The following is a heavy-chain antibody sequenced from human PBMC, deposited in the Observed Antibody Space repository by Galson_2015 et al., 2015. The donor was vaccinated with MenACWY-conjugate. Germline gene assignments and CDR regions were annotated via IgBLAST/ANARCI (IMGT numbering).Heavy chain of an antibody. CDR3: ARGEITIFGVLIIGWFDP. Sequence: SVKVSCKASGYTFTNYAVHWVRQAPGQRLEWMGWINAGNGNTKYSQKFQGRVTITKDTSASTAYMELSSLRSEDTAVYYCARGEITIFGVLIIGWFDPWGQGTLVTVSS. D-gene: IGHD3-3*01. CDR1: GYTFTNYA. J-gene: IGHJ5*02. V-gene: IGHV1-3*01. CDR2: INAGNGNT.